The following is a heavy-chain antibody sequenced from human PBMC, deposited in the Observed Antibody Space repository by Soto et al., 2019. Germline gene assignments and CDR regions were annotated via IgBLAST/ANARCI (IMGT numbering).Heavy chain of an antibody. CDR2: ISGGST. CDR3: AKVYYFDY. J-gene: IGHJ4*02. CDR1: GFTFSSYA. V-gene: IGHV3-23*01. Sequence: PGGSLRLSCAASGFTFSSYAMSWVRQAPGKGLEWVSAISGGSTYYADSVKGRFTISRDNSKNTLYLQMNSLRAEDTAVYYCAKVYYFDYWGQGTLVTVSS.